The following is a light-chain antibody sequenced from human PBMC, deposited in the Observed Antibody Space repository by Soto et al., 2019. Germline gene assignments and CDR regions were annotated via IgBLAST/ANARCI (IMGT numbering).Light chain of an antibody. CDR2: WAS. CDR3: QQYYSTPPT. J-gene: IGKJ1*01. Sequence: DIVMTQSPDSLAVSLGERATINCKSSQSVLYSSNNENYLAWYQQKPGQPPKLLIYWASTRESGVPDRFSASGSGTDLTLTISSLQAEDVAVYYCQQYYSTPPTFGQGTKVEIK. CDR1: QSVLYSSNNENY. V-gene: IGKV4-1*01.